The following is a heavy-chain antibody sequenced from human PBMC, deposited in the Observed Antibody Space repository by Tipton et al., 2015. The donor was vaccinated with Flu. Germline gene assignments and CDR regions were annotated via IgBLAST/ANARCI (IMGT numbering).Heavy chain of an antibody. Sequence: QLVQSGGGLIRPGGSLRLSCAVSGFTVSTSYMSWVRQPPGKGLEWIGEINQSGRPNYNPSLKNRVTISVDTSKNQFSLSLTSVTAADTAMYYCARGSWEVRFDPWGQGTLVTVSS. J-gene: IGHJ5*02. CDR3: ARGSWEVRFDP. CDR2: INQSGRP. D-gene: IGHD1-26*01. V-gene: IGHV4-34*01. CDR1: GFTVSTSY.